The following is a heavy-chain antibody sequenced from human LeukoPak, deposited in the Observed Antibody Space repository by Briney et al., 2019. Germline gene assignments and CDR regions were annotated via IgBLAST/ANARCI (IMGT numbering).Heavy chain of an antibody. CDR3: ARVSEAVGVVWFDP. Sequence: SVKVSCKASGGTFSGYAISWVRQAPGQGLEWMGGIMPIFGTTNYAQKFQGRVTITADESTSTAYMELSSLRSEDTAVYYCARVSEAVGVVWFDPWGQGTLVTVSS. CDR2: IMPIFGTT. D-gene: IGHD2-21*01. J-gene: IGHJ5*02. V-gene: IGHV1-69*01. CDR1: GGTFSGYA.